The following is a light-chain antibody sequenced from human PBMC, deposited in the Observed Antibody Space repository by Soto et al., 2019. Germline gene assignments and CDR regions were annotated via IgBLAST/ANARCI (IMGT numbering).Light chain of an antibody. V-gene: IGKV3-15*01. CDR1: QRVSSH. J-gene: IGKJ1*01. CDR2: AAS. Sequence: ETEMKQSPVTLSLSPRDTPTLSCRASQRVSSHLAWYQQKPGQAPRLLIYAASTRATGIPVRFSGSGSETEFTLTIRSLQSEDSALYYCHQYNNWPWTFGQGTKVDI. CDR3: HQYNNWPWT.